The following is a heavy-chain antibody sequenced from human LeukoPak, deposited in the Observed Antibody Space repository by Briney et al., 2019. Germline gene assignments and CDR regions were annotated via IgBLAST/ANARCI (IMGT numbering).Heavy chain of an antibody. Sequence: SETLSLTCTVSGGSISSYYWSWIRQPPGKGLEWIGEINHSGSTNYNPSLKSRVTISVDTSKNQFSLKLSSVTAADTAVYYCARGPAGSHYYYYYGMDVWGQGTTVTVSS. J-gene: IGHJ6*02. CDR1: GGSISSYY. V-gene: IGHV4-34*01. D-gene: IGHD1-26*01. CDR2: INHSGST. CDR3: ARGPAGSHYYYYYGMDV.